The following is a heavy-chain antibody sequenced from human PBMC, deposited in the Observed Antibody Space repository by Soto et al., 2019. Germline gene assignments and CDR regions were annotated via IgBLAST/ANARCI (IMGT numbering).Heavy chain of an antibody. CDR2: ISYDGSNK. J-gene: IGHJ6*02. D-gene: IGHD4-17*01. V-gene: IGHV3-30*18. CDR1: GFTFSSYG. CDR3: AKEHYGDSRTGMDV. Sequence: GGSLKLSCAASGFTFSSYGMHWVRQAPGKGLEWVAVISYDGSNKYYADSVKGRFTISRDNSKNTLYLQMNSLRAEDTAVYYCAKEHYGDSRTGMDVWSQGTTVTVSS.